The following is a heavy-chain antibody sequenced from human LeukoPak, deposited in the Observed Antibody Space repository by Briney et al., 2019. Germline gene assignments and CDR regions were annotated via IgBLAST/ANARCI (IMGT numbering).Heavy chain of an antibody. D-gene: IGHD3-10*01. CDR2: IIPIFGTA. J-gene: IGHJ6*03. V-gene: IGHV1-69*05. Sequence: SVKVSCKASGGTFSSYAISWVRQAPGQGLELMGGIIPIFGTANYAQKFQGRVTITTDESTSTAYMELSSLRSEDTAVYYCARDRGSGSYYYMDVWGKGTTVAVSS. CDR1: GGTFSSYA. CDR3: ARDRGSGSYYYMDV.